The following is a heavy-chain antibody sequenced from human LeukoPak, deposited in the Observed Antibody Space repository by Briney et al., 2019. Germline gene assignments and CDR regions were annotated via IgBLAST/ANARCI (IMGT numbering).Heavy chain of an antibody. V-gene: IGHV1-46*01. Sequence: ASVKVSCKASGYTFTSYYMHWVRQAPGQGLEWMGIINPSGGSTSYAQKFQGRVTMTRDTSTSTAYMELSSLRSEDTAVYYCARGGPSNGYNLGDLDYWGQGTLVTVSS. CDR3: ARGGPSNGYNLGDLDY. D-gene: IGHD5-24*01. CDR2: INPSGGST. J-gene: IGHJ4*02. CDR1: GYTFTSYY.